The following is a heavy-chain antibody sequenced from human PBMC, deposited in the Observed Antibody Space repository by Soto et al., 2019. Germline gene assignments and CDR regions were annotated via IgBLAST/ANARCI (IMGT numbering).Heavy chain of an antibody. CDR3: ARLSSDCSSTSCYAMGYYYYYMDV. V-gene: IGHV4-59*08. CDR1: GGSISSYY. CDR2: IYYSGST. Sequence: SETLSLTCTVSGGSISSYYWSWIRQPPGKGLEWIGYIYYSGSTNYNPSLKSRVTISVDTSKNQFSLKLSSVTAADTAVYYCARLSSDCSSTSCYAMGYYYYYMDVWGKGTTVTVSS. D-gene: IGHD2-2*01. J-gene: IGHJ6*03.